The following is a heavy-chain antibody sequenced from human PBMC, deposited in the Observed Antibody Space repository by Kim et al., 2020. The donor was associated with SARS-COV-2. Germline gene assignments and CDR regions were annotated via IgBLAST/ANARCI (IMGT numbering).Heavy chain of an antibody. V-gene: IGHV4-39*01. J-gene: IGHJ5*02. CDR1: GGSISSSNYY. CDR2: IYYSGST. CDR3: ARLIWFGDLEGWFDP. D-gene: IGHD3-10*01. Sequence: SETLSLTCTVSGGSISSSNYYWGWIRQPPGKGLEWIGSIYYSGSTYYNPSLKSRVTISVDTSKNQFSLKLSSVTAADTAVYYCARLIWFGDLEGWFDPWGQGTLVTVSS.